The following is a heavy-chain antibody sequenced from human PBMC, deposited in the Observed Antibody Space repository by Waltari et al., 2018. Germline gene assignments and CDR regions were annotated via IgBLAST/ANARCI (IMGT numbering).Heavy chain of an antibody. Sequence: EVQLVESGGGLVQPVGSLRLSCAASGFTFSSYSMNWVRQAPGKGLEWVSYISSSSSTIYYADSVKGRFTISRDNAKNSLYLQMNSLRAEDTAVYYCARAPDSSSPNWFDPWGQGTLVTVSS. CDR1: GFTFSSYS. V-gene: IGHV3-48*01. CDR3: ARAPDSSSPNWFDP. J-gene: IGHJ5*02. D-gene: IGHD6-6*01. CDR2: ISSSSSTI.